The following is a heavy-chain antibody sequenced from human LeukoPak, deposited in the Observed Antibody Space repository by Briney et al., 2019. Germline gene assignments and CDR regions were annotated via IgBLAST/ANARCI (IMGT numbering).Heavy chain of an antibody. CDR1: GFTSSSYS. D-gene: IGHD1-26*01. Sequence: GGSLRLSCAASGFTSSSYSMNWVRQAPGKGLEWVSSISSSSSYIYYADSVKGRFTISRDNAKNSLYLQMNSLRAEDTAVYYCARDGIVGATNLDYWGQGTLVTVSS. CDR3: ARDGIVGATNLDY. V-gene: IGHV3-21*01. CDR2: ISSSSSYI. J-gene: IGHJ4*02.